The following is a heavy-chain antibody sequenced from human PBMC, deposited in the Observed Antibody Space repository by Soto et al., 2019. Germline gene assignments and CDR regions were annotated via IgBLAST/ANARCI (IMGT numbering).Heavy chain of an antibody. D-gene: IGHD3-22*01. CDR2: IIPIFGTA. Sequence: SVKVSCKASGGTFSSYAISWVRQAPGQGLEWMGGIIPIFGTANYAQKFQGRVTITADKSTSTAYMELSSLRSEDTAVYYCARGPDYYDSSGYPSFDYWGQGTLVTVSS. CDR1: GGTFSSYA. J-gene: IGHJ4*02. V-gene: IGHV1-69*06. CDR3: ARGPDYYDSSGYPSFDY.